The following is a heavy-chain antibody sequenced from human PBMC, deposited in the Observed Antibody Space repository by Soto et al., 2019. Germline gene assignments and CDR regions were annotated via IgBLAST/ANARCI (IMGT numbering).Heavy chain of an antibody. CDR3: ARGRGFGDDDYFYYALDV. Sequence: SVKVSCKASGGTFSSYAISWVRQAPGQGLEWMGGIIPIFGTANYAQKFQGRVTITADESTSTAYMELSSLRSDDTAVYYCARGRGFGDDDYFYYALDVWGQGTAVTVSS. J-gene: IGHJ6*02. V-gene: IGHV1-69*13. CDR1: GGTFSSYA. CDR2: IIPIFGTA. D-gene: IGHD2-21*02.